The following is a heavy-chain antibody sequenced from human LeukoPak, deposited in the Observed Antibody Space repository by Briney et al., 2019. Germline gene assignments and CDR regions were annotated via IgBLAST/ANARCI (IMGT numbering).Heavy chain of an antibody. CDR3: ARDLGVCSGGTCYPVYDY. J-gene: IGHJ4*02. CDR1: GIIVSRYW. V-gene: IGHV3-7*01. Sequence: GGSLRLFRAPAGIIVSRYWMAWVRQAPGKGLECVADVKEDGSEKHYMDSVNGRYTISRDNRMNSLFLQMNSLRAEDTAIYYCARDLGVCSGGTCYPVYDYWGQGIPVTVSS. D-gene: IGHD2-15*01. CDR2: VKEDGSEK.